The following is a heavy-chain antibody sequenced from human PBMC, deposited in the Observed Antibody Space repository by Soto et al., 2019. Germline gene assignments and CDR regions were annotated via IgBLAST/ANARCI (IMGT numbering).Heavy chain of an antibody. J-gene: IGHJ4*02. CDR1: GFSLSNYG. CDR3: VKDHLMNTVTTGGY. V-gene: IGHV3-30*18. D-gene: IGHD4-17*01. Sequence: QVQLVESGGGVVQPGRSLRLSCAASGFSLSNYGMHWVRQAPGKGLEWVAVISYHGRDEYYADSVKGRFTISRDTSKNTLYLQMNTLGPEETAVYYCVKDHLMNTVTTGGYCAQGNLVTLSS. CDR2: ISYHGRDE.